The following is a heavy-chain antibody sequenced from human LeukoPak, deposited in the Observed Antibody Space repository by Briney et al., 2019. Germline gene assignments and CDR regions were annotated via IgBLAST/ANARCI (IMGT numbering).Heavy chain of an antibody. CDR1: GGSIRSYY. CDR2: IYTSGST. CDR3: ARTYYDFFPGLFDL. D-gene: IGHD3-3*01. Sequence: AETLSLTCTVSGGSIRSYYGSWIRQPAGKGLEWIGRIYTSGSTNYNPSLKSRVTMSVDTSKNQFSLKLSSVTAADTAVYYCARTYYDFFPGLFDLWGQGTLVTVSS. J-gene: IGHJ5*02. V-gene: IGHV4-4*07.